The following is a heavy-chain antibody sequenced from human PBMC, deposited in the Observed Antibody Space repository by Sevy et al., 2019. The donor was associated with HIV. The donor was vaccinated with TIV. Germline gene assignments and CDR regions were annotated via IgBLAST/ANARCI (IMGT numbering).Heavy chain of an antibody. CDR2: IIPILGPA. Sequence: KVSCKTSGGTFRSHAFSWVRQAPGQGLEWMGGIIPILGPANYAQKFQGRVSISADESTKTAYMELSSLRSDDTAVYYCARTKGGGTYVQMHYWGQGTLVTVSS. J-gene: IGHJ4*02. CDR1: GGTFRSHA. V-gene: IGHV1-69*01. CDR3: ARTKGGGTYVQMHY. D-gene: IGHD1-26*01.